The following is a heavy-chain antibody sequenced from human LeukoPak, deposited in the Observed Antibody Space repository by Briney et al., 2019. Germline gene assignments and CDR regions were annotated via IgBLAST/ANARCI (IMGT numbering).Heavy chain of an antibody. V-gene: IGHV4-4*02. J-gene: IGHJ4*02. CDR2: VFHSGST. CDR3: AREVLGARAFEY. CDR1: GGSLNTNTW. Sequence: PSGTLSLTCTVSGGSLNTNTWWSWVRQPPGKGLDWTGEVFHSGSTNYNPSLESRLSISMDKFNNRFSLKLSSVTAADTAVYYCAREVLGARAFEYWGQGILVTVSS. D-gene: IGHD1-26*01.